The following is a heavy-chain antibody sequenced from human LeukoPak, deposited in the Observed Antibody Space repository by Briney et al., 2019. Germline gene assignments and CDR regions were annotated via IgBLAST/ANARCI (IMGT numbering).Heavy chain of an antibody. V-gene: IGHV3-7*01. J-gene: IGHJ4*02. D-gene: IGHD6-13*01. Sequence: TGGSLRLSCAASGFTFSSYWMTWVRQAPGKGLEWVADIKQDGYEKYYMESVKGRFTISRDNAKNSLYLQMNNLRAGDTAVYFCASGLVWYNDRWYGDFWGQGTLVTVSS. CDR3: ASGLVWYNDRWYGDF. CDR2: IKQDGYEK. CDR1: GFTFSSYW.